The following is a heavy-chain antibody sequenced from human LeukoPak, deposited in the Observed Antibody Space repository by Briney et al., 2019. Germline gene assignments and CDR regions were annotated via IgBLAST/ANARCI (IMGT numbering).Heavy chain of an antibody. D-gene: IGHD4-23*01. CDR1: GYY. V-gene: IGHV1-46*01. Sequence: ASVKVSCKASGYYMHWVRQAPGQGLEWMGTINPSGGNTSYAQKFQDRVTMTRDTSTSTVYMELSSLRSEDTAVYYCAREANGGYFDYWGQGTLVTVSS. J-gene: IGHJ4*02. CDR3: AREANGGYFDY. CDR2: INPSGGNT.